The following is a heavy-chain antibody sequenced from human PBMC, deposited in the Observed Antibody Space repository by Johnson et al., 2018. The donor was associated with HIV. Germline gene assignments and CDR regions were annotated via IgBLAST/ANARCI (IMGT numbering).Heavy chain of an antibody. CDR2: ISYDGSST. D-gene: IGHD5-24*01. V-gene: IGHV3-30*04. CDR3: ARGPSGRWVQSGACYL. J-gene: IGHJ3*01. Sequence: QVQLVESGGGVVQPGGSLRLSCAASGFTFSGYGVRWVRQAPGKGLEWVAGISYDGSSTDYADSVKGRFTISRDNAKNTLYRQMNSLGAEDTTLYYCARGPSGRWVQSGACYLGGQGKMVTVS. CDR1: GFTFSGYG.